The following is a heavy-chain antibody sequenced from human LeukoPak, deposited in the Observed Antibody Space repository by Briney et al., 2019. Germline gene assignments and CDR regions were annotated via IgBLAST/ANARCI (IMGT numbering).Heavy chain of an antibody. CDR2: INSGGDTI. D-gene: IGHD1-26*01. J-gene: IGHJ4*02. CDR3: ASLWELHY. CDR1: GFTYSTFE. Sequence: TGGSLRLSCAASGFTYSTFEMNWVRQAPGKGLEWISYINSGGDTIYYADSVKGRFTVSRDNAKTSLYLQMNSLRAEDTAVYYCASLWELHYWGQGTLVTVSS. V-gene: IGHV3-48*03.